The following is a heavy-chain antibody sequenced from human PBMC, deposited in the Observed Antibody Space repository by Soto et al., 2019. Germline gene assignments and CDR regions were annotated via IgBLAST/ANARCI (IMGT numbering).Heavy chain of an antibody. CDR3: ARVIARHYYDSRKVLSGMDV. CDR1: GGTFSSYA. Sequence: QVQLVQSGAEVKKPGSSVKVSCKASGGTFSSYAISWVRQAPGQGLEWMGGTIPIFGTANYAQKFQGRVTITADESTSTAYMELSSLRSEDTAVYYCARVIARHYYDSRKVLSGMDVWGQGTTVTVSS. CDR2: TIPIFGTA. D-gene: IGHD3-22*01. J-gene: IGHJ6*02. V-gene: IGHV1-69*01.